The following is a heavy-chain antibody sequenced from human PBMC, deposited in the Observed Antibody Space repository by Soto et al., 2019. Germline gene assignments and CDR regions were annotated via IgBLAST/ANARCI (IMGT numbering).Heavy chain of an antibody. D-gene: IGHD1-26*01. V-gene: IGHV1-69*11. CDR1: GGSFSDYA. CDR2: IVPMLRTP. J-gene: IGHJ4*02. Sequence: QVQLVQSGAEVKKPGSSVKVSCKASGGSFSDYAINWVRQAPGPGLEWMGGIVPMLRTPNYARKFQGRVTITADESTSHVSMELTSLTADDTAVYYCARGLGGSYFPFDYWGQGTLVTVSS. CDR3: ARGLGGSYFPFDY.